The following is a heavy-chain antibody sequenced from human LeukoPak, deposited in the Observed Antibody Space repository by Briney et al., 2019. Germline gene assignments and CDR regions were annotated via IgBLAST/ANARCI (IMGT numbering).Heavy chain of an antibody. Sequence: ASVKVSCKASGYTFPTYGITWVRQAPGQGLEWMGWISANNGNTNCAQKFQGRVTMATDTSTSTAYMELRSLRSDDTAVYFCARGLNPTYYYDNSGYSDYWGQGTLVTVSS. D-gene: IGHD3-22*01. J-gene: IGHJ4*02. V-gene: IGHV1-18*01. CDR1: GYTFPTYG. CDR3: ARGLNPTYYYDNSGYSDY. CDR2: ISANNGNT.